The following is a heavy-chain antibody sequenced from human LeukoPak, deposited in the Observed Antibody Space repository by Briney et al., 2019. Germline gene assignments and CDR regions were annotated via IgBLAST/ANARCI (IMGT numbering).Heavy chain of an antibody. CDR1: GGTFSSYA. CDR2: IIPILGIA. CDR3: ARDRADIAVAGTSDY. D-gene: IGHD6-19*01. V-gene: IGHV1-69*04. J-gene: IGHJ4*02. Sequence: ASVKVSCKASGGTFSSYAISWVRQAPGQGLEWMGRIIPILGIANYAQKFQGRVTITADKSTSTAYMELRSLRSDDTAVYYCARDRADIAVAGTSDYWGQGTLVTVSS.